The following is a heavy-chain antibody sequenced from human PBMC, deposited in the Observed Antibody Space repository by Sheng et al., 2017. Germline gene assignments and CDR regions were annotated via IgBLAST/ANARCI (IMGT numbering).Heavy chain of an antibody. V-gene: IGHV1-69*08. CDR3: AREGDGYINFDS. D-gene: IGHD5-12*01. CDR2: INPLLKSA. Sequence: QVQLVQSEAGVKTPGSSVKVSCKSSGDSFSFYYISWVRQAPGNGFEWMGRINPLLKSADYAQKFQGRVTFTADKSTSTAYMELSSLTSEDTAIYYCAREGDGYINFDSWGQGTLVTVSS. CDR1: GDSFSFYY. J-gene: IGHJ4*02.